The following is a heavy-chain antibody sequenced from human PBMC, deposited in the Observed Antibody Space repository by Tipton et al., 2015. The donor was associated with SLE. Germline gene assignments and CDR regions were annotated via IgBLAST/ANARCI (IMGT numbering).Heavy chain of an antibody. CDR3: ARRADAFDI. CDR2: IYYSRTT. J-gene: IGHJ3*02. CDR1: GDSITSTSYY. Sequence: TLSLTCTVSGDSITSTSYYWGWIRQPPGKGLEWIGSIYYSRTTHYNSSLKSRVTISVDTSKNQFSLKLSSVTAADTAVYYCARRADAFDIWGQGTMVTVSS. V-gene: IGHV4-39*07.